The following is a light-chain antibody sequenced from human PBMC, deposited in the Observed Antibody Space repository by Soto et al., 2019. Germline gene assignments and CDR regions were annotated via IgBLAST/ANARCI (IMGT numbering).Light chain of an antibody. Sequence: DIQLTQSPSFLSASVGDRVTITCRASQGITSYLAWYQQKPGKAPKLLIYAASTLQSGVPSRFSGSGSGTEFTLTISSLQPEDFATYYCQQLITYPLTFGGGTKV. J-gene: IGKJ4*01. CDR3: QQLITYPLT. CDR2: AAS. V-gene: IGKV1-9*01. CDR1: QGITSY.